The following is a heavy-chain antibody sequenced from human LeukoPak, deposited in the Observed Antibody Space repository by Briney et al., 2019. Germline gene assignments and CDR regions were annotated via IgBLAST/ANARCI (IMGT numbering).Heavy chain of an antibody. CDR3: ARDRAAGTLDF. CDR2: IQYSGTT. J-gene: IGHJ4*02. V-gene: IGHV4-59*01. D-gene: IGHD6-13*01. CDR1: SGSIIGYY. Sequence: SETLSLTCTVSSGSIIGYYWAGIRQPPGKGLEWIGYIQYSGTTEYNPSLASRATISVDTAKDQFSLNLRSVTAADTAVYYCARDRAAGTLDFWGQGTLVTVSS.